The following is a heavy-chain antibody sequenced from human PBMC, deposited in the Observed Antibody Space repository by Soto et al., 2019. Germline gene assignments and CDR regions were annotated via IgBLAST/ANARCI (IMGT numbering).Heavy chain of an antibody. CDR1: GFTFSSYS. J-gene: IGHJ4*02. CDR2: ISSSSSYI. V-gene: IGHV3-21*01. CDR3: ARGSKNYYFDY. D-gene: IGHD1-26*01. Sequence: EVQLVESGGGLVQPGGSLRLSCAASGFTFSSYSMNWVRQAPGKGLEWVSSISSSSSYIYYADSVKGRFTISRDNAKNSLYLQMNSLRAEDTAVYYCARGSKNYYFDYWGQGTLVTVSS.